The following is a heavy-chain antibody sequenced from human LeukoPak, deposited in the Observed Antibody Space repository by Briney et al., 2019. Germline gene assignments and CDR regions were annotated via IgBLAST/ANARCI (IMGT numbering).Heavy chain of an antibody. CDR2: INWNGGST. CDR3: VLTSGSGSYRGYLNY. CDR1: GFTFDDYG. V-gene: IGHV3-20*01. Sequence: PGGSLRLSCVASGFTFDDYGIGWVRQAPGKGLEWVSGINWNGGSTDYADSVKGRFTISRDNAKNSVSLRGEDTALYHCVLTSGSGSYRGYLNYWGQGTLVTVSS. D-gene: IGHD3-10*01. J-gene: IGHJ4*02.